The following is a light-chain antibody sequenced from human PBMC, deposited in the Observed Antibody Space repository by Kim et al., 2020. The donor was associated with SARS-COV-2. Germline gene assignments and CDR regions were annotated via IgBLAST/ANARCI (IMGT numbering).Light chain of an antibody. Sequence: DVQMTQSPSSLSASVGDTVTITCRASQGINNYLAWFQQKPGKAPKSLIYTTSNVESGVPSRFSGNGYGTDFTLTISSLQPEDFASYYCQQYYSYPFTFGQGTKLEI. CDR1: QGINNY. J-gene: IGKJ2*01. CDR3: QQYYSYPFT. CDR2: TTS. V-gene: IGKV1-16*01.